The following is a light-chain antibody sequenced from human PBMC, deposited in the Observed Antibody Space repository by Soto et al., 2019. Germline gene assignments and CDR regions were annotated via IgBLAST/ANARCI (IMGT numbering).Light chain of an antibody. CDR3: CSYAGTYMV. J-gene: IGLJ2*01. CDR1: SSDVGGYDY. CDR2: DVS. V-gene: IGLV2-11*01. Sequence: SALTQPRSVSGSPGQSVTISCTGTSSDVGGYDYVSWYQQHPGKAPKLMIYDVSERPSGVPDRFSGSKSGNTASLTISGLQAEDEAHYYCCSYAGTYMVFGGGTKLTVL.